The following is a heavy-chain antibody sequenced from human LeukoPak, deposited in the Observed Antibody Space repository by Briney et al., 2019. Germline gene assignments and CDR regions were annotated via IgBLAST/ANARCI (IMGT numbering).Heavy chain of an antibody. CDR3: ARDFQVWFGEAYGMAV. CDR1: GFTFSSYS. D-gene: IGHD3-10*01. CDR2: ISSSSSYI. Sequence: PGGSLRLSCAASGFTFSSYSMNWVRQAPGKGLEWVSSISSSSSYIYYADSVKGRFTISRDNAENSLYLQMNSLRAEDTAVYYCARDFQVWFGEAYGMAVWGKGTTVTVSS. J-gene: IGHJ6*04. V-gene: IGHV3-21*01.